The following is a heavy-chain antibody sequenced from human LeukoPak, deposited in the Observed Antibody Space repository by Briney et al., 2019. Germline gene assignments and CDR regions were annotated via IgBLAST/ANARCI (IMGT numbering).Heavy chain of an antibody. J-gene: IGHJ4*02. CDR1: GGSISSGDYY. V-gene: IGHV4-30-4*01. CDR3: AGVGYDSAY. Sequence: SETLSLTCTVFGGSISSGDYYWTWIRQPPGKGLEWIGYICYSGSTYYNPSLKSRVTISVDTSKNQFSLKLSSVTAADTAVYYCAGVGYDSAYWGQGTLVTVSS. CDR2: ICYSGST. D-gene: IGHD5-12*01.